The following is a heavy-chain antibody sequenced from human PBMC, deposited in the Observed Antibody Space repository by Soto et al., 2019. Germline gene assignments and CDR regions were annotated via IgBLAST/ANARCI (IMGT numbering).Heavy chain of an antibody. CDR3: ARRRLLWFGELLYIIQNYYYMDV. CDR2: IYYSGST. J-gene: IGHJ6*03. Sequence: SETLSLPCTVSGGSIRSSSYYWGWIRQPPGKGLEWIGSIYYSGSTYYNPSLKSRVTISVETSRNQFSLKLSSVTAADTAVYYCARRRLLWFGELLYIIQNYYYMDVWGKGTTVTVSS. CDR1: GGSIRSSSYY. V-gene: IGHV4-39*01. D-gene: IGHD3-10*01.